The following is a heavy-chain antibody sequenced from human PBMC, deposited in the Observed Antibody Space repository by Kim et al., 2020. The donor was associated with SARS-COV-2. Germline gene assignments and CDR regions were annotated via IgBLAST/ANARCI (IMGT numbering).Heavy chain of an antibody. CDR1: GFTFGDYA. V-gene: IGHV3-49*03. CDR3: TRDDYGDYVPRGWFDP. CDR2: IRSKAYGGTT. D-gene: IGHD4-17*01. J-gene: IGHJ5*02. Sequence: GGSLRLSCTASGFTFGDYAMSWFRQAPGKGLEWVGFIRSKAYGGTTEYAASVKGRFTISRDDSKSIAYLQMNSIKTEDTSVYYCTRDDYGDYVPRGWFDPWGQGALVTVSS.